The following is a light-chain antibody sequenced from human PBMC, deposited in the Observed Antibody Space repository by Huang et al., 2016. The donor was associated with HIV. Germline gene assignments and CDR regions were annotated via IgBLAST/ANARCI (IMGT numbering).Light chain of an antibody. V-gene: IGKV3-15*01. J-gene: IGKJ4*01. CDR2: AAS. Sequence: EIVLTQFPATLSVSPGERVTLSCRASQSVNINLDWYQQRPGQAPRLLIFAASTRDTGVPARFSGSGSGTEFTLTISSLQSDDCAVYYCQQYDNGPPAFGGGAKVET. CDR1: QSVNIN. CDR3: QQYDNGPPA.